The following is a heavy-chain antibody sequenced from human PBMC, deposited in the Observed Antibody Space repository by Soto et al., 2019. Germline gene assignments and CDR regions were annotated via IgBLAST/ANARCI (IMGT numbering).Heavy chain of an antibody. Sequence: QVQLVQSGAEVKKPGSSVKVSCKASGGTFSSYGISWVRKAPGQGLEWMGGIIPIFGRADYAQKFQGRGTITADESTSTAYMELSSLSSEDTAVYYFASVETLRYYNGMDVWGQWGIVTVSS. CDR1: GGTFSSYG. CDR3: ASVETLRYYNGMDV. D-gene: IGHD2-15*01. V-gene: IGHV1-69*12. J-gene: IGHJ6*02. CDR2: IIPIFGRA.